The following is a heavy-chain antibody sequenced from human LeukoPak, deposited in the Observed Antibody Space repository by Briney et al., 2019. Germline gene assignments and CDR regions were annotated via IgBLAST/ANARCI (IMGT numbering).Heavy chain of an antibody. CDR2: ANPSGGST. CDR1: GYTFTSYY. CDR3: ARGVAAPGTGLDY. J-gene: IGHJ4*02. D-gene: IGHD6-13*01. Sequence: ASVKVSCKASGYTFTSYYIHWVRQAPGQGLEWMGIANPSGGSTSYEEKFQGRVTMTRDTSTSTVYMELSSLRFEDTAVHYCARGVAAPGTGLDYWGQGTLVTVSS. V-gene: IGHV1-46*01.